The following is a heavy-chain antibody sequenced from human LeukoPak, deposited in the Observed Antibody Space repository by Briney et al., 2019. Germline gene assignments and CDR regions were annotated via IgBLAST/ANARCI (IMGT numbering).Heavy chain of an antibody. D-gene: IGHD5-18*01. J-gene: IGHJ4*02. CDR1: GVTFSNYW. CDR3: ARSSSYDYDY. CDR2: IKSDGTYT. V-gene: IGHV3-74*01. Sequence: PGGSLRLSCAASGVTFSNYWRYWVRHAPRKGLGWVSRIKSDGTYTAYADSVNSRFTISRDNAKNTLYLQMNSLRAEDTAVYYCARSSSYDYDYWGQGTLVTVSS.